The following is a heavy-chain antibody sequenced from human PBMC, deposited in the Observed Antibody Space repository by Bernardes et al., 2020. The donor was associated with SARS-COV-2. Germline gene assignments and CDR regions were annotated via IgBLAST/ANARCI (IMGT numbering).Heavy chain of an antibody. J-gene: IGHJ6*02. CDR3: ARQNGGWDYYYYGMDV. CDR1: GYRFTNYW. V-gene: IGHV5-51*01. CDR2: IYPGDCDT. D-gene: IGHD2-8*01. Sequence: GGYLKISWKGSGYRFTNYWIAWVRHRAGQGLEWGGIIYPGDCDTKYSPSFQGQVTLSVDKSISTAYLQLRSLEASDTSIYYCARQNGGWDYYYYGMDVWGQGTTVTVSS.